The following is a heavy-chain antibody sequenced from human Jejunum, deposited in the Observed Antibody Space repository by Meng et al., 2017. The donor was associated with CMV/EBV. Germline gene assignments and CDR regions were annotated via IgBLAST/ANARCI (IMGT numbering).Heavy chain of an antibody. CDR3: ARDLPGGTKGTWLDL. CDR1: GYIFNNYG. CDR2: INPSGGST. V-gene: IGHV1-46*02. J-gene: IGHJ5*02. Sequence: QVQLGKSGAEVKKPGASVKVSCKASGYIFNNYGVSWVRQAPGQGPEWMGIINPSGGSTSYAQNFQGRVTMTRDTSTSTVYMELSSLRSEDTAVYYCARDLPGGTKGTWLDLWGQGTLVTVSS. D-gene: IGHD1-14*01.